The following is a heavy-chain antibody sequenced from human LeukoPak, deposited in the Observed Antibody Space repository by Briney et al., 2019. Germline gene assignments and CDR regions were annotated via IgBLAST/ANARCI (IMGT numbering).Heavy chain of an antibody. V-gene: IGHV4-61*01. CDR3: ARDDAVAGSRGINY. D-gene: IGHD6-19*01. CDR1: GYSISSGYY. CDR2: IYYSGST. Sequence: SETLSLTCAVSGYSISSGYYWSWIRQPPGKGLEWIGYIYYSGSTNYNPSLKSRVTISVDTSKNQYSLKLSSVTAADTAVYYCARDDAVAGSRGINYWGQGTLVTVSS. J-gene: IGHJ4*02.